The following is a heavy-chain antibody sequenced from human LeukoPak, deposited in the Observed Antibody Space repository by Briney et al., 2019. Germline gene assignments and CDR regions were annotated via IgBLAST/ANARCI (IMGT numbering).Heavy chain of an antibody. CDR2: IYYSGST. CDR1: GGSISSGGYY. J-gene: IGHJ4*02. V-gene: IGHV4-31*03. D-gene: IGHD1-26*01. Sequence: PSETLSLTCTVSGGSISSGGYYWSWIRQHPGKGLEWIGYIYYSGSTYYNPSLKSRVTISVDTSKNQFSLKLSSVTAADTAVYYCALGQVGAEYYFDYWGQGTLVTVSS. CDR3: ALGQVGAEYYFDY.